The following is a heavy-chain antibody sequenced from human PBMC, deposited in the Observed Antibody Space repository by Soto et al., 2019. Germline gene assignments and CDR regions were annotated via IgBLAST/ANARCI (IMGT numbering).Heavy chain of an antibody. J-gene: IGHJ3*02. Sequence: GGSLRLSCAASGFTFSSYWMSWVRQAPGKGLEWVANIKQDGSEKYYADSVKGRFTISRDHAKNSLYLQMNSLRAEDTAVYYCARDLSSTSWSDAFDIWGQGTMVTVSS. D-gene: IGHD2-2*01. CDR1: GFTFSSYW. CDR3: ARDLSSTSWSDAFDI. CDR2: IKQDGSEK. V-gene: IGHV3-7*01.